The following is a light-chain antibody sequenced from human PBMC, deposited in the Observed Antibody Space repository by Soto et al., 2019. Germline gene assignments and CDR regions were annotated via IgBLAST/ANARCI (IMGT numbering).Light chain of an antibody. Sequence: QSALTQPASVSGSPGQSITISCTGTSSDVGSYNLVSWYKQHPGKAPKLMIYEVSKRPSGVSNRLSGSKSGNTASLTISGLQAEYEADYYCCSYAGSRTFVFRTGTKPTVL. V-gene: IGLV2-23*02. J-gene: IGLJ1*01. CDR1: SSDVGSYNL. CDR3: CSYAGSRTFV. CDR2: EVS.